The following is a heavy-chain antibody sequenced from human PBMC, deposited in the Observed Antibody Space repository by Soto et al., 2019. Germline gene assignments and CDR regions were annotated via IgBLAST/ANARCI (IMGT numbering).Heavy chain of an antibody. D-gene: IGHD1-26*01. CDR3: ARDWEFGY. CDR2: INPSGDST. J-gene: IGHJ4*02. V-gene: IGHV1-46*01. Sequence: QVQLVQSGAEVKKPGASVRLSCKASGYTFSTYYMHWVRQAPGQGLEWMGVINPSGDSTTYAQKFQGRVTMTRDTSKSTLFMELSSLRSEDTAVYFCARDWEFGYWGQGPLVTVSS. CDR1: GYTFSTYY.